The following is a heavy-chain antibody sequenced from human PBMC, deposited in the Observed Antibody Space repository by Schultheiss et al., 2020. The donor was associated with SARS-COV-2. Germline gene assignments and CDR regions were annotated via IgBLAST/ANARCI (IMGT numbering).Heavy chain of an antibody. CDR3: ARGPWYSSSRMFDY. J-gene: IGHJ4*02. D-gene: IGHD6-6*01. CDR1: GFTFSSYG. V-gene: IGHV3-33*01. CDR2: IWYDGSNK. Sequence: GGSLRLSCAASGFTFSSYGMHWVRQAPGKGLEWVAVIWYDGSNKYYADSVKGRFTISRDNSKNTLYLQMNSLRAEDTAVYYCARGPWYSSSRMFDYWGQGTLVTGSS.